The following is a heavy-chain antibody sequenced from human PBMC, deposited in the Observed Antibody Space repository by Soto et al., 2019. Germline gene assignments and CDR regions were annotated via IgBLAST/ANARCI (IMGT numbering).Heavy chain of an antibody. CDR2: INHSGST. D-gene: IGHD2-15*01. CDR3: ARAGLHAAATEYYFDY. CDR1: GGSFSGYY. V-gene: IGHV4-34*01. Sequence: SETLSLTCAVYGGSFSGYYWSWIRQPPGKGLEWIGEINHSGSTNYNPSLKSRVTISVDTSKNQFSLKLSSVTAADTAVYYCARAGLHAAATEYYFDYWGQGTLVTVSS. J-gene: IGHJ4*02.